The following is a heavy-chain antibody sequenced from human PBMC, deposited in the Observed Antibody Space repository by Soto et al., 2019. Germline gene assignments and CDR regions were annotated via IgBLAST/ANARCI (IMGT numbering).Heavy chain of an antibody. J-gene: IGHJ4*02. CDR1: GFTFDDYA. V-gene: IGHV3-9*01. Sequence: EVQLVESGGGLVQPGRSLRLSCAASGFTFDDYAMHWVRQAPGKGLEWVSGISCNSSSIGYAGSVKGRFTISRDNAKNSLYLQINSLRAEDTAFYYCAKDNSPMATTYYFDYWGQGTLVTVSS. CDR2: ISCNSSSI. D-gene: IGHD5-18*01. CDR3: AKDNSPMATTYYFDY.